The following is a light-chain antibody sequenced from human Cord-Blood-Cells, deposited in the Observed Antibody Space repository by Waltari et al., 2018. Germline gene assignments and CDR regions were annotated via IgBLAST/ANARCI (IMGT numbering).Light chain of an antibody. CDR1: QSVLYSSHNKNY. V-gene: IGKV4-1*01. J-gene: IGKJ1*01. CDR2: WAS. CDR3: QQYYSTPWT. Sequence: DIVMTQSPDSLAVSLGERATINCKSSQSVLYSSHNKNYLAWYQQKPGKPPKLLIYWASTRESGVPDRFSGSGSGTDFTLTINSLQAEDVAVYYCQQYYSTPWTFGQGTKVEIK.